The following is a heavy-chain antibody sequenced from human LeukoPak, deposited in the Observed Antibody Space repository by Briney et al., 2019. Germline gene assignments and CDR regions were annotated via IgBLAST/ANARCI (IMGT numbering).Heavy chain of an antibody. CDR3: ARQHDFWSGNWFDP. J-gene: IGHJ5*02. D-gene: IGHD3-3*01. Sequence: PSETLSLTCTASGGSISSGDYYWSWIRQPPGKGLEWIGSIHHSGSTYYNPSLESRVTISVDTSKNQFSLKLTSVTAADTAVYYCARQHDFWSGNWFDPWGQGTLVTVSS. CDR1: GGSISSGDYY. CDR2: IHHSGST. V-gene: IGHV4-39*01.